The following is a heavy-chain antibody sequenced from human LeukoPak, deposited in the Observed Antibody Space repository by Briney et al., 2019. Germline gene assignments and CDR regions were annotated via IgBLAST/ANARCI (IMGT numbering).Heavy chain of an antibody. CDR1: GFTFSSYA. Sequence: GGSLRLSCAASGFTFSSYAMSWVRQAPGKGLEWVSAISGSGGSTYYADSVKGRFTISRDNSKNTLYLQMNSLRAEDTAVYYCAKGYYGSGSYPPVSYYYYGMDVWGQGTTVTVSS. V-gene: IGHV3-23*01. CDR3: AKGYYGSGSYPPVSYYYYGMDV. J-gene: IGHJ6*02. D-gene: IGHD3-10*01. CDR2: ISGSGGST.